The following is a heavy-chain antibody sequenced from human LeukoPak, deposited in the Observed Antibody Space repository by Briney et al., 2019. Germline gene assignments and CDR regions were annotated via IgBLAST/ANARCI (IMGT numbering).Heavy chain of an antibody. CDR2: TYYYRSEWYN. CDR1: GYSVSSNSVT. J-gene: IGHJ3*01. CDR3: ARDQSWTTGFDV. V-gene: IGHV6-1*01. Sequence: SQTLSLTCAISGYSVSSNSVTWNGLRQSPSRGLEWRGSTYYYRSEWYNHYAISVKSRAIISPDTSKNQFSLQLKFMTPEDTAVYYCARDQSWTTGFDVWGQGTIVTVSS. D-gene: IGHD2-8*02.